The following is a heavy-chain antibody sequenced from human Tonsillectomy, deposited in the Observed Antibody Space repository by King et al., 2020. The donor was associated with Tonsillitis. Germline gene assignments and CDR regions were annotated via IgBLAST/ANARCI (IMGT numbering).Heavy chain of an antibody. CDR1: GFTFSSYW. CDR3: ARDRWELPRTPYFDY. Sequence: VQLVESGGGLVQPGGSLRLSCAASGFTFSSYWMSWVRQAPGKGLEWVVNIKQDGSEKYYVDSVKGRFTISRDNAKNSLYLQMNSLRAEDTAVYYCARDRWELPRTPYFDYWGQGTLVTVSS. CDR2: IKQDGSEK. J-gene: IGHJ4*02. D-gene: IGHD1-26*01. V-gene: IGHV3-7*04.